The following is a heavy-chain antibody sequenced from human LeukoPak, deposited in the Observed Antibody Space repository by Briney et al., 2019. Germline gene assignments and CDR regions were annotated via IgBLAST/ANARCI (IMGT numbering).Heavy chain of an antibody. J-gene: IGHJ4*02. CDR1: GGSFSGYY. Sequence: PSETLSLTCAVYGGSFSGYYWSWIRQPPGKGLEWIGEINHSGSTNYNPSLKSRVTISVDTSKNQFSLKLSSVTAADTAVYYCARAPLGGVIVWTHWGQGTLVTVSS. CDR2: INHSGST. CDR3: ARAPLGGVIVWTH. V-gene: IGHV4-34*01. D-gene: IGHD3-16*02.